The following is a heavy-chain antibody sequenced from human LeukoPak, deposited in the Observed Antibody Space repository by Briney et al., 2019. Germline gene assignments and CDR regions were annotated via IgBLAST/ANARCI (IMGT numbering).Heavy chain of an antibody. J-gene: IGHJ3*02. Sequence: GGSLRLSCTAAGFTVSTSYMTWVRQAPGKGLEWVSVIRSDGSTHHADSVKGRFTISRDNSKNMLYLQMNNLRAEDTATYYCAREMYTGMYNDAFDIWGQGQRSPSLQ. CDR3: AREMYTGMYNDAFDI. CDR2: IRSDGST. D-gene: IGHD1-1*01. V-gene: IGHV3-53*01. CDR1: GFTVSTSY.